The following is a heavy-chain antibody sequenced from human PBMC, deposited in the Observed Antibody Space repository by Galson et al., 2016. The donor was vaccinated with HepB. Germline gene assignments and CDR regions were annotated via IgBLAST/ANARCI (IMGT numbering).Heavy chain of an antibody. CDR3: ARDLGFTSGYGASYFYGMDV. CDR2: ISPGSVYI. V-gene: IGHV3-21*01. CDR1: DFTFKSYT. Sequence: SLRLSCAASDFTFKSYTMNWVRQAPGKGLEWVSSISPGSVYIFYADSMKGRFTISRDNAKNSLFLQMNSLGAEDTAVYYCARDLGFTSGYGASYFYGMDVWGQGTTVTVSS. D-gene: IGHD5-18*01. J-gene: IGHJ6*02.